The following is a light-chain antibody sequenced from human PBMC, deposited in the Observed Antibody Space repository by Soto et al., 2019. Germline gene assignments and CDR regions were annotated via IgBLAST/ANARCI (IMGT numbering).Light chain of an antibody. CDR3: SSYTSSSTRV. V-gene: IGLV2-14*01. CDR2: DVS. CDR1: SSDVGGYKY. J-gene: IGLJ1*01. Sequence: QSVLTQPASVSGSPGQSITISCTGTSSDVGGYKYVSWYQQHPGEAPKLMIYDVSNRPSGVSNRFSGSKSGNTASLTISGLQAEDEADYYGSSYTSSSTRVFGTGTKVTVL.